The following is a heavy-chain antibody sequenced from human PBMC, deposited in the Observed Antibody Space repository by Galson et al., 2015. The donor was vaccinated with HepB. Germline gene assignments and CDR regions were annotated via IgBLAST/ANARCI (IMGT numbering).Heavy chain of an antibody. CDR1: GGTFSSYA. CDR2: IIPIFGIA. CDR3: ARGRIVVVTPHAFDI. D-gene: IGHD2-21*02. Sequence: SVKVSCKASGGTFSSYAISWVRQAPGQGLEWMGGIIPIFGIANYAQKFQGRVTITADKSTSTAHMELSSLRSEDTAVYYCARGRIVVVTPHAFDIWGQGTMVTVSS. V-gene: IGHV1-69*10. J-gene: IGHJ3*02.